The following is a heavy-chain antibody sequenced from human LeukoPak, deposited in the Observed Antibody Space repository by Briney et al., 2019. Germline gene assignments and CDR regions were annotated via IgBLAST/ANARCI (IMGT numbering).Heavy chain of an antibody. V-gene: IGHV4-39*01. CDR1: GGSITINTYY. D-gene: IGHD2-2*01. Sequence: SETLSLTCAVSGGSITINTYYWAWFRQPPGRGLEWIGPFQYSGGTHYNPSFKSRVILSVDTSKNQFSRNLSSVTATDTAVYDCARHVYANKIDSWGQGILVTVSS. CDR2: FQYSGGT. CDR3: ARHVYANKIDS. J-gene: IGHJ4*02.